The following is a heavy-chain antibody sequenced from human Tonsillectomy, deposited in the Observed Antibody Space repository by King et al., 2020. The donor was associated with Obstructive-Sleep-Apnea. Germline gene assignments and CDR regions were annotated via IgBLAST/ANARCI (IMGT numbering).Heavy chain of an antibody. Sequence: VQLVESGGGLVQPGGSLRLSCAASGFSFSTYAMNWVRQAPGKGLEVVSYITGSSNSISYADSVKGRFTISRDNAKNSLYLQMNSLRAEDTAIYYCVRDYSGWFVDAFDFWGQGTMVTVSS. CDR2: ITGSSNSI. V-gene: IGHV3-48*01. CDR1: GFSFSTYA. CDR3: VRDYSGWFVDAFDF. J-gene: IGHJ3*01. D-gene: IGHD5-12*01.